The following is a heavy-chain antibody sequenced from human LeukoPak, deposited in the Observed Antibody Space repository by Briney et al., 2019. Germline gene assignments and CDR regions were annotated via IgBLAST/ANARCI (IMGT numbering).Heavy chain of an antibody. CDR1: GGSISSYY. J-gene: IGHJ4*02. CDR3: ARHNRSALDY. V-gene: IGHV4-59*08. CDR2: IYYSGST. Sequence: SETLSLTCTVSGGSISSYYWSWIRQPPGKGLEWIGYIYYSGSTNYNPSLKNRVTISVDTSKNQFSLKLSSVTAADTAVYYCARHNRSALDYWGQGTLVTVSS.